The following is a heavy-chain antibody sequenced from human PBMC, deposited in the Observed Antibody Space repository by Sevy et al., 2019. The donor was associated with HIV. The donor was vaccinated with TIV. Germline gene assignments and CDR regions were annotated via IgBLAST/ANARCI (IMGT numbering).Heavy chain of an antibody. J-gene: IGHJ4*02. CDR1: GFPFSNYE. CDR2: ISTSVSRV. Sequence: GGSLRLSCAASGFPFSNYEMNWVRQAPGKGLEWVAFISTSVSRVFYADSVKGRFTISRDNARNSLYLQMYNLRVEDTALYYCARDIPVAAVDYWGQGTLVTVSS. CDR3: ARDIPVAAVDY. D-gene: IGHD2-2*01. V-gene: IGHV3-48*03.